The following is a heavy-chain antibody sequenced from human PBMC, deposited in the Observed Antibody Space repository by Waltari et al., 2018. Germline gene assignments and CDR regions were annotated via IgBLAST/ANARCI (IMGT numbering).Heavy chain of an antibody. Sequence: EVQVLESGGGLIQPGGSLRLSCTASGFTFSSDAMTWVRQAPGEGREGVSAISGSGDSTYYADSVRGRFTISGDSSRNTVWLQMSSLRVEDTAVYFCAKVLNNWPDVFDVWGQGTMVTVSS. CDR3: AKVLNNWPDVFDV. CDR1: GFTFSSDA. CDR2: ISGSGDST. J-gene: IGHJ3*01. V-gene: IGHV3-23*01.